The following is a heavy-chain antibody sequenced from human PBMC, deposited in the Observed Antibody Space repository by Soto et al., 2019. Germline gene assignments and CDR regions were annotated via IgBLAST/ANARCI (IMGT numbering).Heavy chain of an antibody. CDR3: AKGTYGDYYLAFDI. V-gene: IGHV3-9*01. D-gene: IGHD4-17*01. Sequence: EVQLVESGGGLVQPGRSLRLSCAASGFTFDDYAMHWVRQAPGKGLEWVSGISWNSGSIGYADSVKGRFTISRDNXXNSLYLQMNSLRAEDTALYYCAKGTYGDYYLAFDIWGQGTMVTVSS. CDR1: GFTFDDYA. J-gene: IGHJ3*02. CDR2: ISWNSGSI.